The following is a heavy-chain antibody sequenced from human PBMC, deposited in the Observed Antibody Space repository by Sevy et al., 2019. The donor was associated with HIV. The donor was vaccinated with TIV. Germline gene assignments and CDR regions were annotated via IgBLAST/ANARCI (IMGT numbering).Heavy chain of an antibody. CDR2: ISGSGGST. CDR1: GFTFSSYA. J-gene: IGHJ6*02. CDR3: AKDKWRYGYCSSTSCPESYYYYGMDV. Sequence: GGSLRLSCAASGFTFSSYAMSWVRQAPGKGLEWVSGISGSGGSTYYADSVKGLFTISRDNPKNTQYLQMKSLRVEDTDVYYCAKDKWRYGYCSSTSCPESYYYYGMDVWGQGTTVTVSS. V-gene: IGHV3-23*01. D-gene: IGHD2-2*03.